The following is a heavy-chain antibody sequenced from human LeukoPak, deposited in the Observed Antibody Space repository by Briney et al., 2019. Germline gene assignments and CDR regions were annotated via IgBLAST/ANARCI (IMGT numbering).Heavy chain of an antibody. Sequence: PGGSLRLSCAASGFTFSSYAMHWVRQAPGKGLEYVSAISSNGGSTYYANSVKGRFTISRDNSKNTLYLQIDSLRAEDMAVYYCARGRLWQRGYYFDYWGQGTLVTVSS. CDR3: ARGRLWQRGYYFDY. CDR2: ISSNGGST. D-gene: IGHD5-18*01. J-gene: IGHJ4*02. V-gene: IGHV3-64*01. CDR1: GFTFSSYA.